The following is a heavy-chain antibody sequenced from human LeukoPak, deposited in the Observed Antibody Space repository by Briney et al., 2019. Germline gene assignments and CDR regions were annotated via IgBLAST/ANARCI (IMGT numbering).Heavy chain of an antibody. V-gene: IGHV1-8*01. CDR3: ARDLEGLGGYCSGGSCPQFDP. Sequence: GASVKVSCKASGYTFTSYDINWVRQATGQGLEWMGWMNPNSGNTGYAQKFQGRVTMTRNTSISTAYMELRSLRSDDTAVYYCARDLEGLGGYCSGGSCPQFDPWGQGTLVTVSS. D-gene: IGHD2-15*01. CDR2: MNPNSGNT. CDR1: GYTFTSYD. J-gene: IGHJ5*02.